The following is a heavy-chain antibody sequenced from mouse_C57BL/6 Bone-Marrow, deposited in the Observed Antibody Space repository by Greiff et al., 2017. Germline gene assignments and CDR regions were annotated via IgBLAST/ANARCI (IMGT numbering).Heavy chain of an antibody. V-gene: IGHV1-64*01. CDR3: ALDSSGYRFAY. D-gene: IGHD3-2*02. CDR1: GYTFTSYW. Sequence: QVQLQQPGAELVKPGASVKLSCKASGYTFTSYWMHWVKQRPGQGLEWIGMIHPNSGSTNYNEKFKSKATLTVDKSSSTAYMQLSSLTSEDSAVYYCALDSSGYRFAYWGQGTLVTVSA. CDR2: IHPNSGST. J-gene: IGHJ3*01.